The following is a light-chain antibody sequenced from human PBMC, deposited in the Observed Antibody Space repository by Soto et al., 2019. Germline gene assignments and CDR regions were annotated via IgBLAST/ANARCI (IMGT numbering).Light chain of an antibody. Sequence: QSVLTQPASMSGSPGQSVIISCAGTSSDIGGYNYVSWYQHHPGTAPKLIIYDVSSRPSGVSHRFSASKSGNTASLTISGLQAEDEADYYCSSFSVASPLFGTGTKVTVL. CDR1: SSDIGGYNY. CDR3: SSFSVASPL. V-gene: IGLV2-14*01. J-gene: IGLJ1*01. CDR2: DVS.